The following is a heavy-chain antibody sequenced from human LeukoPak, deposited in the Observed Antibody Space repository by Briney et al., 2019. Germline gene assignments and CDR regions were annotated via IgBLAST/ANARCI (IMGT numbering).Heavy chain of an antibody. V-gene: IGHV3-21*01. CDR1: GFTFSSYS. Sequence: GGSLRLSCAASGFTFSSYSMNWVRQAPGKGLEWVSSISSSSSYIYYADSVKGRFTISRDNAKNSLYLQMNSLRAEDTAVYYCARDLGTVSRTLNLNWFDPWGQGTLVTVSS. D-gene: IGHD1-1*01. CDR2: ISSSSSYI. CDR3: ARDLGTVSRTLNLNWFDP. J-gene: IGHJ5*02.